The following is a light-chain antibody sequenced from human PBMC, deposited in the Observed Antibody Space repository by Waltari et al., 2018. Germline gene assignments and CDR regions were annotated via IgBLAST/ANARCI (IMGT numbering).Light chain of an antibody. CDR3: CSYAHSSRVV. J-gene: IGLJ2*01. V-gene: IGLV2-23*01. CDR2: GGT. Sequence: QSALTQPASVSGSPGQSITISCTGTSSDVGSYNLVSWYQHYPGKAPKLMIYGGTKRPSGVSNRCSGSKSGNTASLTISGLQAEDEADYHCCSYAHSSRVVFGGGTKVTVL. CDR1: SSDVGSYNL.